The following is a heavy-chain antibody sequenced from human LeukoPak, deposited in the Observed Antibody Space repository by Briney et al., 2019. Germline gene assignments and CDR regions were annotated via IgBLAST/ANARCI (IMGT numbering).Heavy chain of an antibody. CDR3: ARCPSAYYDFWSGYYG. J-gene: IGHJ4*02. D-gene: IGHD3-3*01. CDR1: GFTFDDYG. Sequence: GGSLRLSCAASGFTFDDYGMSWVRQAPGKGLEWVSGINWNGGSTGYADSVKGRFTITRDNAKNSLYLQMNSLRAEDTAVYYCARCPSAYYDFWSGYYGWGQGTLVTVSS. V-gene: IGHV3-20*04. CDR2: INWNGGST.